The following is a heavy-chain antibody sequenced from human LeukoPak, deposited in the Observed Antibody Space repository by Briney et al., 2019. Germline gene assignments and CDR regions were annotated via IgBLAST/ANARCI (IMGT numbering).Heavy chain of an antibody. CDR2: INHSGST. V-gene: IGHV4-34*01. CDR3: ARALYYDILTGYSWDNWFDP. Sequence: LRLSCAASGFTFSDYYMSWIRQPPGKGLEWIGEINHSGSTNYNPSLKSRVAISVDTSKNQFSLKLSSVTAADTAVYYCARALYYDILTGYSWDNWFDPWGQGTLVTVSS. CDR1: GFTFSDYY. D-gene: IGHD3-9*01. J-gene: IGHJ5*02.